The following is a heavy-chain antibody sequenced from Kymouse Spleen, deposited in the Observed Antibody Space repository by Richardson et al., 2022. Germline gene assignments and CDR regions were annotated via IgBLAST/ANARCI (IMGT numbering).Heavy chain of an antibody. CDR3: AKEGRITMVRGVMGYYYGMDV. CDR1: GFTFSSYA. J-gene: IGHJ6*02. CDR2: ISGSGGST. D-gene: IGHD3-10*01. Sequence: EVQLVESGGGLVQPGGSLRLSCAASGFTFSSYAMSWVRQAPGKGLEWVSAISGSGGSTYYADSVKGRFTISRDNSKNTLYLQMNSLRAEDTAVYYCAKEGRITMVRGVMGYYYGMDVWGQGTTVTVSS. V-gene: IGHV3-23*04.